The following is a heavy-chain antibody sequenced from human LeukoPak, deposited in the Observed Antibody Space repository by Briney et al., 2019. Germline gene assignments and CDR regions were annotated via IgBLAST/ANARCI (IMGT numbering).Heavy chain of an antibody. V-gene: IGHV3-15*01. CDR2: IKSKTDGGTT. D-gene: IGHD3-9*01. CDR3: TTLYYDILTGYYWGY. CDR1: GFTFSNAW. Sequence: GGSLRLSCAASGFTFSNAWMSWVRQAPGKGLEWVGRIKSKTDGGTTDYAAPVKGRFTISRDDSKNTLYLQMNSLKTEDTAVYYCTTLYYDILTGYYWGYWGQGTLVIVSS. J-gene: IGHJ4*02.